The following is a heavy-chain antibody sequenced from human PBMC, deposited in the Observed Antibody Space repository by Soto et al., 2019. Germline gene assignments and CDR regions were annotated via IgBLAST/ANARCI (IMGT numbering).Heavy chain of an antibody. CDR2: IIPIFGTA. Sequence: RASVKVSCKASGGTFSSYAISWVRQAPGQGLEWMGGIIPIFGTANYAQKFQGRVTITADKSTSTAYMELSSLRSEDTAVYYCARGDDFWSGYSYYFDYWGQGTLVTVSS. CDR1: GGTFSSYA. D-gene: IGHD3-3*01. CDR3: ARGDDFWSGYSYYFDY. V-gene: IGHV1-69*06. J-gene: IGHJ4*02.